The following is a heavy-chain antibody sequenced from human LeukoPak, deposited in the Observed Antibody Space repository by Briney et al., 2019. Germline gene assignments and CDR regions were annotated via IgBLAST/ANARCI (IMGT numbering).Heavy chain of an antibody. D-gene: IGHD6-19*01. CDR3: ARDQGSGWSY. J-gene: IGHJ4*02. Sequence: ASVNVSCKASGYTFTSYAMHWVRQAPGQRLEWMGWINAGNGNTKYSQKFQGRVTITRDTSASTAYMELSSLRSEDTAVYYCARDQGSGWSYWGQGTLVTVSS. CDR1: GYTFTSYA. V-gene: IGHV1-3*01. CDR2: INAGNGNT.